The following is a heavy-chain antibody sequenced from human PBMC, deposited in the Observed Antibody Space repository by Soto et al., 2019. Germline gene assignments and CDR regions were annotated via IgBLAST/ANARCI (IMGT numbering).Heavy chain of an antibody. CDR1: GYTFTSYY. V-gene: IGHV1-46*01. Sequence: ASVKVSCKASGYTFTSYYMHWVRQAPGQGLEWMGIINPSGGSTSYAQKFQGRVTMTRDTSTSTVYMELSSLRSEDTAVYYCARNYYGSGSYYPVDAFDIWGQGTMVTV. CDR3: ARNYYGSGSYYPVDAFDI. D-gene: IGHD3-10*01. J-gene: IGHJ3*02. CDR2: INPSGGST.